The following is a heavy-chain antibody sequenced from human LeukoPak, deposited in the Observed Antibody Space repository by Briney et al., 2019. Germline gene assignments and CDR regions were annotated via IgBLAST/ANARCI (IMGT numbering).Heavy chain of an antibody. V-gene: IGHV4-38-2*02. D-gene: IGHD1-26*01. Sequence: PSETLSLTCTFSGFSLISAYSLNSGFYWGWVRQPPGKGLEWIGSIQHSDSIYYNPSFKSRVTISVDMSKNHFSLKLTSLTAADTAVYYCAREGQYSGSYCDAFDIWGQGTMVTVSS. J-gene: IGHJ3*02. CDR2: IQHSDSI. CDR1: GFSLISAYSLNSGFY. CDR3: AREGQYSGSYCDAFDI.